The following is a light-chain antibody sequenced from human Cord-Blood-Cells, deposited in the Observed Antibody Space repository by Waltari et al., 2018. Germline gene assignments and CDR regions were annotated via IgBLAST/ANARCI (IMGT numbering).Light chain of an antibody. CDR3: SSYTSSSTLV. V-gene: IGLV2-14*01. J-gene: IGLJ2*01. CDR1: CSDVGGYNY. Sequence: QSALTQPASVSGSPGQSITISCTGTCSDVGGYNYVSWYQQHPGKAPKLMIYDVSNRPSGVSKRFSGSKSGNTASLTISGLQAEDEADYYCSSYTSSSTLVFGGGTKLTVL. CDR2: DVS.